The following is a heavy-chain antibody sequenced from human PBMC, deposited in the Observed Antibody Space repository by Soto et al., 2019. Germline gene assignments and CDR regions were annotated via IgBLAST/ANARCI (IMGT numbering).Heavy chain of an antibody. CDR2: IIPIFGTA. V-gene: IGHV1-69*01. Sequence: QVQLVQSGAEVKKPGSSVKVSCKASGGTFSSYAISWVRQAPGQGLEWMGGIIPIFGTANYAQKFQGRVTITADESTSTGYMELSSLRAEETAVYYGAGGGLWFGELQYYFDYWGQGTLVTVSS. J-gene: IGHJ4*02. CDR3: AGGGLWFGELQYYFDY. CDR1: GGTFSSYA. D-gene: IGHD3-10*01.